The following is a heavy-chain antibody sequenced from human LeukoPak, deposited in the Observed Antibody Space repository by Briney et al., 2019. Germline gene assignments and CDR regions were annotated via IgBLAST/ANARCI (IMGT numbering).Heavy chain of an antibody. CDR1: GFTFSSYW. CDR2: INQDGSEE. J-gene: IGHJ4*02. V-gene: IGHV3-7*01. Sequence: GSLRLSCAASGFTFSSYWMSWVRQAPGKGLEWVAQINQDGSEEYYMDSVKARFTISRDNAKNSVFLQMNSLRAEDTAVYYCVRDGGVSGYDLLDYWGQGTLVTVSS. CDR3: VRDGGVSGYDLLDY. D-gene: IGHD5-12*01.